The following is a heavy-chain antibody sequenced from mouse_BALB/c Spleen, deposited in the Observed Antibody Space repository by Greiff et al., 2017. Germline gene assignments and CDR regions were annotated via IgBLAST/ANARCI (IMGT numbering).Heavy chain of an antibody. Sequence: EVQVVESGGGLVKPGGSLKLSCAASGFTFSSYAMSWVRQTPEKRLEWVASISSGGSTYYPDSVKGRFTISRDNARNILYLQMSSLRSEDTAMYYCARRYGSSSWFAYWGQGTLVTVSA. CDR2: ISSGGST. CDR1: GFTFSSYA. D-gene: IGHD1-1*01. V-gene: IGHV5-6-5*01. CDR3: ARRYGSSSWFAY. J-gene: IGHJ3*01.